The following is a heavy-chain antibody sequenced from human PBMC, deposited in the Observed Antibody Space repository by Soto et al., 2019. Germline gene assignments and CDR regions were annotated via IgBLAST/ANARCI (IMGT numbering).Heavy chain of an antibody. D-gene: IGHD3-3*01. J-gene: IGHJ6*02. CDR1: GGSISSSSYY. CDR2: IYYSGST. V-gene: IGHV4-39*01. Sequence: SETLSLTCTVSGGSISSSSYYWGWIRQPPGKGLEWIGSIYYSGSTYYNPSLKSRVTISVDTSKNQFSLKLSSVTAADTAVYYCARPYYDCWSGSPWGYYYYYGMDVWGQGTTVTVSS. CDR3: ARPYYDCWSGSPWGYYYYYGMDV.